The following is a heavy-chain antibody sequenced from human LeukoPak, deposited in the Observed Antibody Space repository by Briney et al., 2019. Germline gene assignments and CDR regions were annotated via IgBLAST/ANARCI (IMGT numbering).Heavy chain of an antibody. Sequence: PGGSLRLSCAASGFTFSSYSMNWVRQAPGKGLEWVSSISSSSSYIYYADSVKGRFTISRDNAKNSLYLQMNSLRAEDTAVYYCARLGSGYDQYYYYYHYMDVWGKGTTVTISS. CDR3: ARLGSGYDQYYYYYHYMDV. D-gene: IGHD5-12*01. J-gene: IGHJ6*03. CDR1: GFTFSSYS. CDR2: ISSSSSYI. V-gene: IGHV3-21*01.